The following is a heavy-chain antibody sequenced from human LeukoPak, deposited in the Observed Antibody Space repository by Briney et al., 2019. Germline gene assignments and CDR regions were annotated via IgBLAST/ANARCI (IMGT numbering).Heavy chain of an antibody. CDR1: GRSFSGYY. V-gene: IGHV4-34*01. CDR3: ARAVIVVAAATQRNWFDP. D-gene: IGHD2-15*01. Sequence: SETLSLTCAVYGRSFSGYYWTWIRQTPGRELEWIGEIDHSGITDYNPSLRSRVTISVDTSKNQFSLKLSSVTAADTAIYYCARAVIVVAAATQRNWFDPWGQGTLVTVSS. J-gene: IGHJ5*02. CDR2: IDHSGIT.